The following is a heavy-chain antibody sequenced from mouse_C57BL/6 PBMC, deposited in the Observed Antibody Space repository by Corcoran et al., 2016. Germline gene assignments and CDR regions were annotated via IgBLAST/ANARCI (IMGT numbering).Heavy chain of an antibody. CDR1: GYTFTDYY. J-gene: IGHJ3*01. CDR2: IYPGSGNT. D-gene: IGHD1-3*01. Sequence: QIQLQQSGPELVKPGASVKISCKASGYTFTDYYINWVKQRPGQGREWIGWIYPGSGNTKYNEKLKGKATLTVDTSSSTASMQLSSLTSEDSAVYFCARSRTNLSWFAYWGQGTVVTVSA. V-gene: IGHV1-84*01. CDR3: ARSRTNLSWFAY.